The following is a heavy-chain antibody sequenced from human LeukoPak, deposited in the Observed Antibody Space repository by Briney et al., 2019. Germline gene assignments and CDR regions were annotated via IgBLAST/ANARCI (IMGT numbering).Heavy chain of an antibody. CDR3: ARGLQGLYYYGMDV. CDR2: IKQDGSEK. D-gene: IGHD4-11*01. CDR1: GFTFSSYW. V-gene: IGHV3-7*01. Sequence: GGSLRLSCAASGFTFSSYWMSWVRQAPGKGLEWVADIKQDGSEKYYVDSVKGRFTISRDNAKNSLYLQMNSLRAEDTAVYYCARGLQGLYYYGMDVWVEGTTVSVSS. J-gene: IGHJ6*01.